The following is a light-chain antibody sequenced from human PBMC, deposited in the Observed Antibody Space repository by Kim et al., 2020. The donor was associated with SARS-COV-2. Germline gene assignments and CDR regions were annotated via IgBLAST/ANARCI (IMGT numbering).Light chain of an antibody. J-gene: IGKJ2*01. CDR2: GAS. V-gene: IGKV3-15*01. CDR3: QQYNNWPYT. CDR1: QSVSSN. Sequence: EIVMTQSPETLSVSPGERATLSCRASQSVSSNLAWFQQKPGQAPRLLIYGASTRATGIPARFGGSGSGTEFTLTISSLQSEDFAVYYCQQYNNWPYTFGQGTKLEI.